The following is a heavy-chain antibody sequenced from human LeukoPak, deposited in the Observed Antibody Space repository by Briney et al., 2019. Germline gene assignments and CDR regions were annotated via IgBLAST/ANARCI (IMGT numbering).Heavy chain of an antibody. V-gene: IGHV1-24*01. CDR1: GYTLTELS. Sequence: ASVKVSCKVSGYTLTELSMHWVRQAPGKGLEWMGGFDPEDGATIYAQKFQGRVTMTEDTYTDTAYMELSSLRSEDTAVYYCATVNTIFGVVQNWFDPWGQGTLVTVSS. D-gene: IGHD3-3*01. CDR3: ATVNTIFGVVQNWFDP. CDR2: FDPEDGAT. J-gene: IGHJ5*02.